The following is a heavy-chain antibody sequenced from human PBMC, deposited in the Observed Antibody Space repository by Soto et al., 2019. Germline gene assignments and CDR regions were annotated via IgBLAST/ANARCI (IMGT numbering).Heavy chain of an antibody. D-gene: IGHD6-19*01. CDR2: ISAYNGNT. V-gene: IGHV1-18*01. CDR3: ARDHEYSSGWYYFDY. J-gene: IGHJ4*02. CDR1: CYTFTSYG. Sequence: ASVQVSCKASCYTFTSYGSSWVRQAPGQGLEWMGWISAYNGNTNYAQKLQGRVTMTTDTSTSTAYMELRSLRSDDTAVYYCARDHEYSSGWYYFDYWGQGTLVTVSS.